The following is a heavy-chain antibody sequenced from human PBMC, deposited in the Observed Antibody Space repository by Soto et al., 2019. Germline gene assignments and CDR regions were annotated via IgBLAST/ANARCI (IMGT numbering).Heavy chain of an antibody. CDR2: MNPNSGNT. Sequence: ASVKVSCKASGYTFTSYDINWVRQATGQGLEWMGWMNPNSGNTGYAQKFQGRVTMTRNTSISTAYMELSSLRSEDTAVYYCARIYYDILTGYSPVYFDYWGQGTLVTVS. D-gene: IGHD3-9*01. CDR1: GYTFTSYD. CDR3: ARIYYDILTGYSPVYFDY. J-gene: IGHJ4*02. V-gene: IGHV1-8*01.